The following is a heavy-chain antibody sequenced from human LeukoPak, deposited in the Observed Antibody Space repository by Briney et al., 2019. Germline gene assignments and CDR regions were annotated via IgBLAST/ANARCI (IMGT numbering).Heavy chain of an antibody. V-gene: IGHV1-18*01. CDR1: GYTFTSYG. CDR2: ISVYNGNT. D-gene: IGHD2-15*01. J-gene: IGHJ3*02. CDR3: ASPYCSGGTCYAHDAFDI. Sequence: ASVKVSCKASGYTFTSYGISWVRQAPGQGLEWMGWISVYNGNTNYAQKLQGRVTMTTDTSTSTAYMELRSLRSDDTAVYYCASPYCSGGTCYAHDAFDIWGQGTMVTGSS.